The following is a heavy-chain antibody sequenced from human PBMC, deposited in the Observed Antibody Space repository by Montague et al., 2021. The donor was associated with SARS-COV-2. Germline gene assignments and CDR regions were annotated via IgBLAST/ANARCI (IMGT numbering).Heavy chain of an antibody. J-gene: IGHJ5*02. CDR1: GGSISSYY. CDR3: AGTEYNWNDWFDP. V-gene: IGHV4-59*13. Sequence: SETLSLTCSVSGGSISSYYWSWIRQSPGKGREWVGYTFHSGITYYNPSLKSRVTISVDMSKNQFSLQLNSVTAADSAVYYCAGTEYNWNDWFDPWGQGTLVTVSS. CDR2: TFHSGIT. D-gene: IGHD1-20*01.